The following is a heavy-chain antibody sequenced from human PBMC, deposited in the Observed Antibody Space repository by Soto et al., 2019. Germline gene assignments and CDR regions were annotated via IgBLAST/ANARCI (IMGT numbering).Heavy chain of an antibody. D-gene: IGHD3-10*01. V-gene: IGHV1-69*01. J-gene: IGHJ5*02. CDR3: ARVTSMVRGVIDNWFDP. CDR1: GGTFSSYA. CDR2: IIPMYGPA. Sequence: QVPLVQSGAGVKKPGSSVTVSCKASGGTFSSYAIHWVRQAPGQGLEWMGGIIPMYGPAKYAQRFQGRVTITADESTTTVYQELTSLTSQDTAVYYWARVTSMVRGVIDNWFDPWGHGTLVTVSS.